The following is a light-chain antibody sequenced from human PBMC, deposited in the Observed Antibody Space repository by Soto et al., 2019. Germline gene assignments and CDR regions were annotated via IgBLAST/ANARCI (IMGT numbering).Light chain of an antibody. V-gene: IGKV1-39*01. CDR1: RTIAGY. CDR2: VAS. Sequence: DIQMTQSPSSLSASVGDRVTITCRASRTIAGYVNWYQQRPGEAPNLLIYVASSLQSGVPSRFRGSGSGTDFTLTISSLQPEDFATYYCQQSYSTPWTFGQGTKVDI. J-gene: IGKJ1*01. CDR3: QQSYSTPWT.